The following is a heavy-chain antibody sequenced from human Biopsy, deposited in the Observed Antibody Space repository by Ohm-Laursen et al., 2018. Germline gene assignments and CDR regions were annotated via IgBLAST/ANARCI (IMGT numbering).Heavy chain of an antibody. V-gene: IGHV4-61*01. CDR1: GDSLTSGPEN. J-gene: IGHJ4*02. Sequence: LSLTCTVSGDSLTSGPENWSWIRQSPGQGLEYIGFIYSGGNTNYSPSLKDRVTMSVDTSKNQFYLKLYSVTAADTAVYYCARGRRTSGWPYFDNWGQGALVIVSP. D-gene: IGHD6-19*01. CDR2: IYSGGNT. CDR3: ARGRRTSGWPYFDN.